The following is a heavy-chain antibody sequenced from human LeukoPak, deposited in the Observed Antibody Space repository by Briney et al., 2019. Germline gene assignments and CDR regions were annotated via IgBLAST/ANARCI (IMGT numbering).Heavy chain of an antibody. CDR1: RGSISTSNYY. Sequence: SETLSLTCTVSRGSISTSNYYWGWVRQPPGKALEWIGNIFYSGSTYYSPSLKSRVTISLDTSRNQFSLKLNSVTAADTAVYYCARGLGGYTSSQAYWGQGTLVTVSS. CDR2: IFYSGST. CDR3: ARGLGGYTSSQAY. J-gene: IGHJ4*02. D-gene: IGHD6-13*01. V-gene: IGHV4-39*07.